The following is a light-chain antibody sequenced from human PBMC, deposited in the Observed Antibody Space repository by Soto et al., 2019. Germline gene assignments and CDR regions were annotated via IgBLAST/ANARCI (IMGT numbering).Light chain of an antibody. Sequence: EIVLTQSPATLSLSPGERATLSCRASQSVSSTSFTWLQQKPGQPPRLLIYDVSTRATGIPARFTGSGSGTDFTLTISSLEPEDFAVYYCQQRSRWPRTFGQGTRLEMK. V-gene: IGKV3-11*01. J-gene: IGKJ2*01. CDR2: DVS. CDR1: QSVSSTS. CDR3: QQRSRWPRT.